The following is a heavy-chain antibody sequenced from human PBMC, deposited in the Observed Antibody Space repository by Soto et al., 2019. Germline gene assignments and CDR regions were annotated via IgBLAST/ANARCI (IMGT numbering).Heavy chain of an antibody. CDR3: ARGGRQWNQEY. CDR1: GYTFTTHD. V-gene: IGHV1-8*02. J-gene: IGHJ4*02. D-gene: IGHD6-19*01. Sequence: QVPLVQSGAEVKMPGASVKVSCKASGYTFTTHDINWVRQASGQGLEWMGWMNPHSGNTGYAQKFQGRIIMTKDTSTRTAYMELSSLTSEDTAVYYCARGGRQWNQEYWGQGTLVTVSS. CDR2: MNPHSGNT.